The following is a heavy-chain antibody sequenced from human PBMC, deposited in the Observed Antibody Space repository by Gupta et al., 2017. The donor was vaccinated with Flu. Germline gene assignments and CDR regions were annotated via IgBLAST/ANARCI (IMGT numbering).Heavy chain of an antibody. V-gene: IGHV1-2*05. D-gene: IGHD1-26*01. J-gene: IGHJ4*02. CDR2: SNPKSGGT. Sequence: QVQLVQSGADGGNPGASVKVSCKTSGYTFTGYYLHWVRQAPGKGLEWMGRSNPKSGGTVSATKCRGRGTMTSGTSISTAYRDLSRLNSDETVVYYCASPLEGSYSIWEALLFDSWGQGTVVTVSA. CDR3: ASPLEGSYSIWEALLFDS. CDR1: GYTFTGYY.